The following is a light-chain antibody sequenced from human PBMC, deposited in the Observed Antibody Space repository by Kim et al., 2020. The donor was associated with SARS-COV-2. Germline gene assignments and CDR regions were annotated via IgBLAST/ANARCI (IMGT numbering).Light chain of an antibody. V-gene: IGLV4-69*01. Sequence: VKLTCTLGSGHSRYAIAWHQQQPEKGPRYLMKLNSDGSHSKGDGIPDRFSGSSSGAERYLTISSLQSEDEADYYCQTWGTGINWVFGGGTQLTVL. J-gene: IGLJ3*02. CDR1: SGHSRYA. CDR3: QTWGTGINWV. CDR2: LNSDGSH.